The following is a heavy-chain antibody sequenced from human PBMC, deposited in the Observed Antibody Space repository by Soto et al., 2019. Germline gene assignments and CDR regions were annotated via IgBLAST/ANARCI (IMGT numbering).Heavy chain of an antibody. CDR2: TRNKANSYTT. CDR1: GFTFSDHY. CDR3: ARDLPGYYVD. D-gene: IGHD3-10*02. V-gene: IGHV3-72*01. J-gene: IGHJ4*02. Sequence: GGSLRLSCAASGFTFSDHYMDWVRQAPGKGLEWVGRTRNKANSYTTEYAASVKGRFTISRDDPKNSLYLQMNSLKTEDTAVYYCARDLPGYYVDWGQGTLVTVSS.